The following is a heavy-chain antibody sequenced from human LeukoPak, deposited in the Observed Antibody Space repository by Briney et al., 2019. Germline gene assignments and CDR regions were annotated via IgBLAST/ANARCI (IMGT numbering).Heavy chain of an antibody. V-gene: IGHV3-33*01. CDR2: IWYDGSNK. D-gene: IGHD6-13*01. CDR3: AIDGRVAAAGIFY. Sequence: GGSLRLSCAASGFTFSSYGMHWVRQAPGKGLEWVAVIWYDGSNKYYADSVRGRFTISRDNSKNTLYLQMNSLRAEDTAVYYCAIDGRVAAAGIFYWGQGTLVTVSS. J-gene: IGHJ4*02. CDR1: GFTFSSYG.